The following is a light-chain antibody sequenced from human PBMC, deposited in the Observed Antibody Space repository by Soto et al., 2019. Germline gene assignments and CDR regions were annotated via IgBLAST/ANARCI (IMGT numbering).Light chain of an antibody. J-gene: IGKJ4*01. CDR1: QSVSSN. Sequence: EIVITQSPGTLSVSPGERATLSCRASQSVSSNLAWYQQKPGQAPRLLIYGASTRATGIPARFSGSGSGTEFTLTISSLQSEDFAVYYCQQYNKWPPLTFGGGTKVEIK. CDR3: QQYNKWPPLT. CDR2: GAS. V-gene: IGKV3-15*01.